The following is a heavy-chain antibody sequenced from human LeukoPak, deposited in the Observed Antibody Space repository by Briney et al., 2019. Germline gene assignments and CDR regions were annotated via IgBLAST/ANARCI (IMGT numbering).Heavy chain of an antibody. CDR2: ISAYNGNT. CDR3: ARQDYYDSSGYGWYFDL. CDR1: GYTFTSYG. V-gene: IGHV1-18*01. D-gene: IGHD3-22*01. J-gene: IGHJ2*01. Sequence: ASVKVSCKASGYTFTSYGISWVRQAPGQGLEWMGWISAYNGNTNYAQKLQGRVTMTTDTSTSTAYMELRSLRSDDTAVYYCARQDYYDSSGYGWYFDLWGRGTLVTVSS.